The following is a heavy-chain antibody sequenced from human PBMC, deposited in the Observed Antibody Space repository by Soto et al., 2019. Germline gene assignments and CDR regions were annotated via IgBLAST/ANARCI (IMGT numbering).Heavy chain of an antibody. CDR2: IIPLLGAI. CDR1: GGNFSSYA. CDR3: ARERVTVAERTNYLDC. Sequence: QVQLVQSGAEVKNPGSSVKVSCKTSGGNFSSYAISWVRRAPGQGLEWMGGIIPLLGAIKYAQKFQDRLTISADESTSTAYMELSRLRSEDTADYYCARERVTVAERTNYLDCWCQGTLVTVSS. D-gene: IGHD6-19*01. J-gene: IGHJ4*02. V-gene: IGHV1-69*01.